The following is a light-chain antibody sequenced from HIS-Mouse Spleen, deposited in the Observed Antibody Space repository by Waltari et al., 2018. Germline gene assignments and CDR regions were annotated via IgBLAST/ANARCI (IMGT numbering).Light chain of an antibody. CDR1: SSDVGGYNY. CDR3: SSYTSSSTPYV. J-gene: IGLJ1*01. Sequence: QSALTQPASVSGSPGQSITISCTGPSSDVGGYNYFSWYQQHPGKAPKLMIYEVSNRPSGVSNRFSGSKSGNTASLTISGLQAEDEADYYCSSYTSSSTPYVFGTGTKVTVL. V-gene: IGLV2-14*01. CDR2: EVS.